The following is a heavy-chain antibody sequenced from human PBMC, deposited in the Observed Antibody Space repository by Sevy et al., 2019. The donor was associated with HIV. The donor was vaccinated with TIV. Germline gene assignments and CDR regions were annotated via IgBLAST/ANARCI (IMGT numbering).Heavy chain of an antibody. CDR2: ISSTGNTI. Sequence: PRQSLRLSCATSGFTFNIYSMNWVRQAPGKGLEWVSSISSTGNTIYYADSVRGRFTVSRDNAENSLYLQMDSLRAEDTAVYYCARFYDYWGQGTLVTV. V-gene: IGHV3-21*01. CDR3: ARFYDY. CDR1: GFTFNIYS. J-gene: IGHJ4*02.